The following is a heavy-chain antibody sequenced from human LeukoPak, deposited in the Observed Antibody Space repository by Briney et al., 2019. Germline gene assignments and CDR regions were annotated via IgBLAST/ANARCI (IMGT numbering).Heavy chain of an antibody. D-gene: IGHD3-10*01. Sequence: PGGSLRLSCAASGFTFDDYTMSWVRQAPGKGLEWVSSISSSGSYIYYADSLKGRFTISRDDAKNSLSLQMNSLRAEDTAVYYCARSGIKMVRGVIIKSPYHMDVWGKGTTVTVSS. CDR1: GFTFDDYT. CDR2: ISSSGSYI. CDR3: ARSGIKMVRGVIIKSPYHMDV. J-gene: IGHJ6*03. V-gene: IGHV3-21*01.